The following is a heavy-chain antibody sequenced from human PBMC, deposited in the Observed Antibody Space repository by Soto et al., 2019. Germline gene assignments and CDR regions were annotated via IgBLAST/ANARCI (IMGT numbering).Heavy chain of an antibody. CDR2: ISGSGNST. V-gene: IGHV3-23*01. Sequence: EVQLLESGGGLVQPGGSLRLSCAVSGFTFSNYAMSWVRQAPGKGLEWVSAISGSGNSTNYADSVKGRFTISRDNSKNTVYLQKNSLRAEDTAVYYCARDVWELLRGFDPWGQGTLVTVSS. CDR3: ARDVWELLRGFDP. J-gene: IGHJ5*02. CDR1: GFTFSNYA. D-gene: IGHD1-26*01.